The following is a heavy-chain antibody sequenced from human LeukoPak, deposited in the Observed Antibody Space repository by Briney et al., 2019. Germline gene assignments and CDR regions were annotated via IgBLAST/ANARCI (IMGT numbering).Heavy chain of an antibody. CDR1: GYSFSSYW. CDR2: IYPGGSET. CDR3: ARASRDGYNQNFDH. Sequence: GESLKISCKGLGYSFSSYWNAWVRQRPGKGLEWMGIIYPGGSETRYDPSSQGQVTISADSSTSTAYLQWSSLRASDTAMYYCARASRDGYNQNFDHWGQGTLVTVSS. V-gene: IGHV5-51*01. J-gene: IGHJ4*02. D-gene: IGHD5-24*01.